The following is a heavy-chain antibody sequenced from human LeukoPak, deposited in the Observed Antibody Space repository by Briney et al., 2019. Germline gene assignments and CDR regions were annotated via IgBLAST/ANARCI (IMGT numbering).Heavy chain of an antibody. CDR3: ARVGDFYDGSGYYSSADAFDI. CDR1: GGTFSSYA. Sequence: GASVKVSCKASGGTFSSYAISWVRQAPGQGLEWMGGIIPIFGTANYAQKFQGRVTITTDESTSTAYMELSSLRSEDTAVYYCARVGDFYDGSGYYSSADAFDIWGQGTMVTVSS. J-gene: IGHJ3*02. D-gene: IGHD3-22*01. V-gene: IGHV1-69*05. CDR2: IIPIFGTA.